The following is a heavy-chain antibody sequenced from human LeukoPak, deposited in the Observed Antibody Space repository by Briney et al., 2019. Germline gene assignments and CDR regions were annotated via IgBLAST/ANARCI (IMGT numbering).Heavy chain of an antibody. V-gene: IGHV4-59*01. CDR2: IYYIGST. D-gene: IGHD5-24*01. Sequence: PSETLSLTCTVSGGSISSYYWSWIRQPPGKGLEWIGYIYYIGSTNYNPSLKSRVTISVDTSKNQFSLKLSSVTAADTAVYYCAGDGGYTNWFDPWGQGTLVTVSS. CDR3: AGDGGYTNWFDP. J-gene: IGHJ5*02. CDR1: GGSISSYY.